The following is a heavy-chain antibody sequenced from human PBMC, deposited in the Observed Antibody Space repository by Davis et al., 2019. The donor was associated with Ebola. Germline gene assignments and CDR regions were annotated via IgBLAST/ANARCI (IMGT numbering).Heavy chain of an antibody. CDR2: ISVGGGST. Sequence: RGSLRLSCVASGFTFSSYSMSWVRQAPGKGLEWVSSISVGGGSTYYADSVKGRFTISRDNSKNTLYLQMNSLRAEDTAVYYCARHPLIDAYWFDPWGQGTLVTVSS. CDR3: ARHPLIDAYWFDP. V-gene: IGHV3-23*01. D-gene: IGHD2-8*01. CDR1: GFTFSSYS. J-gene: IGHJ5*02.